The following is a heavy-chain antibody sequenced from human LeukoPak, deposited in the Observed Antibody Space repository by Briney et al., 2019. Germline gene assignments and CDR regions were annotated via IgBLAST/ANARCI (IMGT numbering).Heavy chain of an antibody. J-gene: IGHJ3*02. CDR1: GFTFDDYA. CDR2: ISWNSGSI. V-gene: IGHV3-9*03. CDR3: AKADDAFDI. Sequence: PGGSLRLSCAASGFTFDDYAMHWVRQAPGKGLEWVPGISWNSGSIGYADSVKGRFTISRDNAKNSLYLQMNSLRAEDMALYYCAKADDAFDIWGQGTMVTVSS.